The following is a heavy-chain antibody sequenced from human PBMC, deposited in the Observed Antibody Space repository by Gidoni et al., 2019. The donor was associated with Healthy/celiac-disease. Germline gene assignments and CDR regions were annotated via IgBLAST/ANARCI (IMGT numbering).Heavy chain of an antibody. D-gene: IGHD2-15*01. V-gene: IGHV3-33*01. CDR3: ARELGYCSGGSCYYSYYYYGMDV. CDR1: GFTFSSYG. J-gene: IGHJ6*02. CDR2: IWYDGSNK. Sequence: QVQLVASGGGVVQPGRSLRLSCAASGFTFSSYGMHWVRQAPGKGLEWVAVIWYDGSNKYYADSVKGRFTISRDNSKNTLYLQMNSLRAEDTAVYYCARELGYCSGGSCYYSYYYYGMDVWGQGTTVTVSS.